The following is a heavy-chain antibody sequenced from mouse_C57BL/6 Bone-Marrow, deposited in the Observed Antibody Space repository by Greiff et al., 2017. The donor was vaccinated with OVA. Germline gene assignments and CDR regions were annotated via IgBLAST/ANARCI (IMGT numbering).Heavy chain of an antibody. Sequence: EVQLMESGGGLVQPGGSLKLSCAASGFTFSDYGMAWVRQAPRKGPEWVAFISNLAYSIYYADTVTGRFTISRENAKNTLYLEMSSLRSEDTAMYYCARRDGYYAMDYWGQGTSVTVSS. V-gene: IGHV5-15*01. J-gene: IGHJ4*01. CDR2: ISNLAYSI. D-gene: IGHD2-3*01. CDR1: GFTFSDYG. CDR3: ARRDGYYAMDY.